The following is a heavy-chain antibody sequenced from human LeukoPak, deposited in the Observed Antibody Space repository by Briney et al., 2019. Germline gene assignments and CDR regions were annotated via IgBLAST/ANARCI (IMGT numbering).Heavy chain of an antibody. J-gene: IGHJ4*02. CDR3: ARDPIVVVPAATLRYYGSGSYYY. V-gene: IGHV3-21*01. CDR1: GFTFSSYS. Sequence: GGSLRLSYAASGFTFSSYSMNWVRQAPGKGLEWVSSISSSSSYIYYADSVKGRFTISRDNAKNSLYLQMNSLRAEDTAVYYCARDPIVVVPAATLRYYGSGSYYYWGQGTLVTVSS. D-gene: IGHD2-2*01. CDR2: ISSSSSYI.